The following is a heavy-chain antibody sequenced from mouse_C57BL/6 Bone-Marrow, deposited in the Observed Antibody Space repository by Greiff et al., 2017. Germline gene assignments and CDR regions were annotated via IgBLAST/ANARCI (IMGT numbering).Heavy chain of an antibody. CDR3: TGEYLFDY. J-gene: IGHJ2*01. CDR2: IDPEDGDT. D-gene: IGHD5-2*01. V-gene: IGHV14-1*01. Sequence: VQLQQSGAELVRPGASVKLSCTASGFNIKDYYMHWVKQRPEQGLEWIGRIDPEDGDTEYAPKFQGKATMTADTSSNTAYLQLSSLQSEDAAFYYCTGEYLFDYGGQGTTLTVTA. CDR1: GFNIKDYY.